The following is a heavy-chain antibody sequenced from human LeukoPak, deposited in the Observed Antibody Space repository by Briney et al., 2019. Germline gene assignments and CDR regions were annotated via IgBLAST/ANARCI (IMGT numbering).Heavy chain of an antibody. CDR1: GFTFSSYS. V-gene: IGHV3-21*01. CDR3: ARDNWSAAPGAFAP. Sequence: GGSLRLSCAACGFTFSSYSMNWVRQAPGKGLQWVSSITKSSNYKYYADSVKGRFTVSRDNAENSLYLQMDSLRAEDTAVYFCARDNWSAAPGAFAPWGQGILVTVSS. J-gene: IGHJ5*02. D-gene: IGHD1-20*01. CDR2: ITKSSNYK.